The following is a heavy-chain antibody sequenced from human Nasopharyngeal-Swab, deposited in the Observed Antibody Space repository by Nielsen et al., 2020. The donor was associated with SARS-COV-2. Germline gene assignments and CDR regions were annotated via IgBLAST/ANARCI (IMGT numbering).Heavy chain of an antibody. D-gene: IGHD5-18*01. J-gene: IGHJ6*03. Sequence: ASVLVSCKASGYTFTSYAMHWVRQAPAQRLEWMGWINAGNGNTKYSQKFQGRVTITRDTSASTAYMELSSLRSEDTAVYYCARDYYSYGQYYYYYMDVWGKGTTVTVSS. CDR3: ARDYYSYGQYYYYYMDV. CDR1: GYTFTSYA. CDR2: INAGNGNT. V-gene: IGHV1-3*01.